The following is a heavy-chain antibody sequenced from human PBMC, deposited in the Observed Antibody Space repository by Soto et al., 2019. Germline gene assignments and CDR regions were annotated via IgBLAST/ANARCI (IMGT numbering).Heavy chain of an antibody. Sequence: PGGSLRLSCAASGFTFSNYAMSWVRQAPGKGLEWASAFSGSGDSTFYADSVKGRFTVSRDNSKKTLYLQLNSLRDEDTAVYYCARDAGELPVVTVGVFVFWGRGTLVTVSS. J-gene: IGHJ4*02. CDR3: ARDAGELPVVTVGVFVF. D-gene: IGHD3-22*01. V-gene: IGHV3-23*01. CDR2: FSGSGDST. CDR1: GFTFSNYA.